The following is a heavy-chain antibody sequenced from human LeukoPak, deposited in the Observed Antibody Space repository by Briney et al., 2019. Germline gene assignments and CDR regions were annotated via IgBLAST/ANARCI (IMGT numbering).Heavy chain of an antibody. J-gene: IGHJ4*02. CDR3: ARQLGSGSYYLDY. Sequence: SETLSLTCTVSGGSISSYYWSWIRQPPGKGLEWIGYIYYSGSTNYNPSLKSRVTISVDTSKNQFSLKLSSVTAADTAVYYCARQLGSGSYYLDYWGQGTLVTVSS. D-gene: IGHD3-10*01. V-gene: IGHV4-59*08. CDR2: IYYSGST. CDR1: GGSISSYY.